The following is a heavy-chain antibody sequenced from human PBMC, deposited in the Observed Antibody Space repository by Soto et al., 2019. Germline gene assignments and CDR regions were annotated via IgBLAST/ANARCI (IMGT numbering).Heavy chain of an antibody. CDR2: IWYDGSNK. D-gene: IGHD5-18*01. CDR3: ARDYGYEWIDY. CDR1: GFTFSSYG. V-gene: IGHV3-33*01. Sequence: QVQLVESGGGVVQPGRSLRLSCAASGFTFSSYGMPWVRQAPGKGLEWVAVIWYDGSNKYYADSVKGRFTISRDNSKNSLYLQMNSLRAEDTAVYYCARDYGYEWIDYLGQGTLVTVSS. J-gene: IGHJ4*02.